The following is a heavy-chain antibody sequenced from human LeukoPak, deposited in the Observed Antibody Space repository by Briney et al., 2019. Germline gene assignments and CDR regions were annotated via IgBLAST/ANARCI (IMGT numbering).Heavy chain of an antibody. V-gene: IGHV3-53*01. Sequence: PGGSLRLSCAASGVTVSSNYMSWVRQAPGKGLEWVSVIYIGGSTDYADSVKDRFTISRDNSKNTLYLPMTSLRAEDTAVYYCATQWGNWGQGSLVTVSS. CDR1: GVTVSSNY. J-gene: IGHJ4*02. CDR3: ATQWGN. D-gene: IGHD1-26*01. CDR2: IYIGGST.